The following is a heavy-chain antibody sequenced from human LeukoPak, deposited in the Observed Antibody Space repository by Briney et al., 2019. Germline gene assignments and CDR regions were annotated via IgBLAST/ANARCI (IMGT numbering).Heavy chain of an antibody. J-gene: IGHJ4*02. V-gene: IGHV3-30*18. CDR2: ISYDGSNK. CDR3: AKDSLWFGELLSYYFDY. Sequence: GRSLRLSCAASGFTFSSYGMHWVRQAPGKGLEWVAVISYDGSNKYYADSVKGRLTISRDNSKNTLYLQMNSLRAEDTAVYYCAKDSLWFGELLSYYFDYWGQGTLVTVSS. D-gene: IGHD3-10*01. CDR1: GFTFSSYG.